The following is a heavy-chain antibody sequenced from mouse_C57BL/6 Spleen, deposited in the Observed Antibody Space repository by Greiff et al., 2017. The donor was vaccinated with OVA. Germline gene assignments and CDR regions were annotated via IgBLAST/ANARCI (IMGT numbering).Heavy chain of an antibody. J-gene: IGHJ1*03. D-gene: IGHD1-1*01. Sequence: QVQLQQPGAALVKPGASVKLSCKASGYTFTSYWMHWVKQRPGRGLEWIGRIDPNSGGTKYNEKFKSKATLTVDKPSSTAYRQLSSLTSEDSAVYYCARSPSTVVGDWYFDVWGTGTTVTVSS. CDR2: IDPNSGGT. CDR3: ARSPSTVVGDWYFDV. V-gene: IGHV1-72*01. CDR1: GYTFTSYW.